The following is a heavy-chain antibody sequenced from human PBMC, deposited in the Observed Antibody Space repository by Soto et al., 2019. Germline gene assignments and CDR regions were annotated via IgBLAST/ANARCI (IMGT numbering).Heavy chain of an antibody. Sequence: GGSLRLSCAASGFSFNSYWMHWVRQVPGKGLECVSRIDGDGTTTHYADSVKGRFTISRDNAKNTLYLQMSSLRADDSAVYFCARRIEVAGNYDRWGQGTLVTVSS. V-gene: IGHV3-74*01. CDR3: ARRIEVAGNYDR. J-gene: IGHJ5*02. D-gene: IGHD6-19*01. CDR1: GFSFNSYW. CDR2: IDGDGTTT.